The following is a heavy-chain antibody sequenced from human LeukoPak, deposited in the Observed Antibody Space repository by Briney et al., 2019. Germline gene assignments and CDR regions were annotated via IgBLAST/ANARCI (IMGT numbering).Heavy chain of an antibody. Sequence: GGSLRLSCAASGFTFSSYAMSWVRQAPGKGLEWVANTKPDGSEKYYVDSVKGRFTISRDNAKKSLYLQMNSLRAEDTAVYYCARHAFGAFDIWGQGTMVTVSS. J-gene: IGHJ3*02. CDR2: TKPDGSEK. V-gene: IGHV3-7*05. D-gene: IGHD3-16*01. CDR1: GFTFSSYA. CDR3: ARHAFGAFDI.